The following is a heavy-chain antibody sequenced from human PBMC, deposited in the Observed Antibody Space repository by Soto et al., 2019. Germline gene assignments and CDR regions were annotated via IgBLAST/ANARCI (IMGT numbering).Heavy chain of an antibody. CDR3: ARVATVYYYYCGMDV. V-gene: IGHV3-53*01. Sequence: VGSLRLSCAASGFTVSSNYMSWVRQAPGKGLECVSVIYSGGTTYYAASVKGRFTISRDNSKNTLYLQRNSLRAEDTAVYYCARVATVYYYYCGMDVWGQGTTVTVSS. D-gene: IGHD4-17*01. CDR1: GFTVSSNY. J-gene: IGHJ6*02. CDR2: IYSGGTT.